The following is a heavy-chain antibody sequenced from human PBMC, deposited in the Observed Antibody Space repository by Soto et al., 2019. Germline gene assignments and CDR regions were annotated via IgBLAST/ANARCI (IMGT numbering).Heavy chain of an antibody. CDR2: ISGSGST. CDR1: GFTVSSYA. Sequence: EVQLLESGGGLVQPGGSLRLSCAASGFTVSSYAMSWVRQAPGKGLEWVSVISGSGSTYSADSVKGRFTISRDSSKNTVYLQMNSLRAEDTAVYYCAKALRFTFTTGYYMDVWGRGTTGTVSS. J-gene: IGHJ6*03. CDR3: AKALRFTFTTGYYMDV. D-gene: IGHD3-16*01. V-gene: IGHV3-23*01.